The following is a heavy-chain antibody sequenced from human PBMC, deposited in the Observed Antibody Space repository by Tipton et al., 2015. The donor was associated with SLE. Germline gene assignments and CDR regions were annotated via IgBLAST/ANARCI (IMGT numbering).Heavy chain of an antibody. CDR3: ATWDYSSGWYYFDY. D-gene: IGHD6-19*01. Sequence: SLRLSCAASGFTFSSYAMSWVRQAPGKGLEWVSAISGSGGSTYYADSVKGRFTISRDNSKNTLYLQMNSLRAEDTAAYYCATWDYSSGWYYFDYWGQGTLVTVSS. J-gene: IGHJ4*02. V-gene: IGHV3-23*01. CDR2: ISGSGGST. CDR1: GFTFSSYA.